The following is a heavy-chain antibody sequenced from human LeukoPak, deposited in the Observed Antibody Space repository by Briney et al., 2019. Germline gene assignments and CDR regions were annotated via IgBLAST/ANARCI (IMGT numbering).Heavy chain of an antibody. V-gene: IGHV4-59*01. Sequence: SETLSLTCTVSGGSISSYYWSWIRQPPGKGLEWIGYIYYSGSTNYSPSLKSRVTISVDTSKNQFSLKLSSVTAADTAVYYCARALYYYDSSGHPWFDPWGQGTLVTVSS. J-gene: IGHJ5*02. D-gene: IGHD3-22*01. CDR3: ARALYYYDSSGHPWFDP. CDR2: IYYSGST. CDR1: GGSISSYY.